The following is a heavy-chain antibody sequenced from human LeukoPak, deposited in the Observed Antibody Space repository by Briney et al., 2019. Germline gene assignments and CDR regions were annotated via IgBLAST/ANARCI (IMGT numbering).Heavy chain of an antibody. V-gene: IGHV4-59*01. CDR1: GGSISSYY. Sequence: PSETLSLTCTVSGGSISSYYWSWIRQPPGKGLEWIGYIYYSGSTNYNPSLKSRVTISVDTSKNQFSLKLSSVTAADTAVYYCANSSRKGGLFHFASGPFDYWGQGTLVTVSS. J-gene: IGHJ4*02. CDR2: IYYSGST. CDR3: ANSSRKGGLFHFASGPFDY. D-gene: IGHD6-19*01.